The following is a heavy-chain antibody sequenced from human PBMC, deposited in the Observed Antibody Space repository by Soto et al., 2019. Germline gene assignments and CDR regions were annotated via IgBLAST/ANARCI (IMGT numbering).Heavy chain of an antibody. V-gene: IGHV3-7*01. Sequence: EVQLVESGGDLVQPGGSLRLSCAVSGFTFSHYWMTWVRQAPGKGLEWVANIKEDGSQKNYVDSVKGRFTVSRDNAKNSLNLQMHSLRAEDTAVYYCARSGSEVDYWGQGTLVIVSS. CDR3: ARSGSEVDY. J-gene: IGHJ4*02. D-gene: IGHD3-10*01. CDR1: GFTFSHYW. CDR2: IKEDGSQK.